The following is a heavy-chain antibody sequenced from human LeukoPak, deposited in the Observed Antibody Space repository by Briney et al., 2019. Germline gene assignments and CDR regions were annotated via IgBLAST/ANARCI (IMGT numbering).Heavy chain of an antibody. CDR2: INQDGSVK. CDR3: ARDPGSISFDY. V-gene: IGHV3-7*01. J-gene: IGHJ4*02. Sequence: PGGSLRLSCAASTFTFSTYWMTWVRQAPGKGPEFVANINQDGSVKNYVDSVKGRFTISRDNAKNSLYLQMNSLRADDTAVYYCARDPGSISFDYWGQGTLVTVSS. D-gene: IGHD1-14*01. CDR1: TFTFSTYW.